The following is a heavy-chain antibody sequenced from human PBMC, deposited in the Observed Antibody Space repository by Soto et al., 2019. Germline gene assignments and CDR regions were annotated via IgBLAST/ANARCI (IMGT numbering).Heavy chain of an antibody. V-gene: IGHV1-69*01. CDR1: GGTFSSYA. D-gene: IGHD2-15*01. J-gene: IGHJ2*01. Sequence: QVQLVQSGAEVKKPGSSVKVSCKASGGTFSSYAISWVRQAPGQGLEWMGGIIPIFGTANYAQKFQGSVTITADESMSTAYMELSSLRSEDTAVYYCARSRSKLLYDWYFDLWGRGTLVTVSS. CDR3: ARSRSKLLYDWYFDL. CDR2: IIPIFGTA.